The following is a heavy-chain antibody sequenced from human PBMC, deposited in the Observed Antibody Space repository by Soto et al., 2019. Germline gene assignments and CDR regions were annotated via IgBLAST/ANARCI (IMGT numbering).Heavy chain of an antibody. D-gene: IGHD1-26*01. CDR2: IYWDDSK. V-gene: IGHV2-5*02. J-gene: IGHJ4*02. Sequence: QITLKESGPTLVKPTQTLTLTCTFSGFSLTTDRVGVGWIRQPPGEALEWLAVIYWDDSKTYRPSLESRLTITEDTSKHRVALTLTNMDSLDTATYYCAHAYGGRSLYWGQGTLVTVSS. CDR3: AHAYGGRSLY. CDR1: GFSLTTDRVG.